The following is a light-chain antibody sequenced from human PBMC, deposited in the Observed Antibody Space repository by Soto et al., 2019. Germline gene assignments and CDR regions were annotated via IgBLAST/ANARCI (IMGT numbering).Light chain of an antibody. Sequence: QSALTQPASVSGSPGQSISISCTGTSSDIGYYDYVSWYQQHPGKAPKLMIFDVSNRPSGVSNRFSGSKSGNTASLTISGLQPEDEADYYCGSYTTTSTLLFGTGTKLTVL. CDR2: DVS. V-gene: IGLV2-14*03. CDR3: GSYTTTSTLL. J-gene: IGLJ1*01. CDR1: SSDIGYYDY.